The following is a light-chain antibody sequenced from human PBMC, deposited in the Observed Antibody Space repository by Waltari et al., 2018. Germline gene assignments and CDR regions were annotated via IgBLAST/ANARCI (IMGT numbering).Light chain of an antibody. J-gene: IGKJ2*01. Sequence: DIQMTQSPSSLSASVGDRVTITCRASQDIAKYLNWYQQKPGKTPKRLIYDASGLQSGVPSRFSGSGSGTVFTLTISSLQPEDVGTYFCLHYDSAPYTFGQGTKVEI. CDR2: DAS. CDR3: LHYDSAPYT. CDR1: QDIAKY. V-gene: IGKV1-17*01.